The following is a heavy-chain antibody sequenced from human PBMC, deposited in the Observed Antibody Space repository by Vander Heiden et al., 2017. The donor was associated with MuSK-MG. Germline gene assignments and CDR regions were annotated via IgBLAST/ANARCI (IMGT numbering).Heavy chain of an antibody. D-gene: IGHD5-12*01. CDR2: ISSSSSYT. Sequence: QVQLVESGGGLVKPGGSLRLSCAASGFTFSDYYMSWISQAPGKGLEWVSYISSSSSYTNYADSVKGRFTISRDNAKNSLYLQMNSLRAEDTAVYYCARDLTSGYGIFDYWGQGTLVTVSS. CDR3: ARDLTSGYGIFDY. V-gene: IGHV3-11*05. J-gene: IGHJ4*02. CDR1: GFTFSDYY.